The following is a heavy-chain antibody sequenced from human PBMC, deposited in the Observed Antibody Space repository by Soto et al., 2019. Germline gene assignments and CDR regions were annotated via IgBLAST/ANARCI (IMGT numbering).Heavy chain of an antibody. D-gene: IGHD6-6*01. CDR2: TYYRSEWYN. CDR1: GDSVSSNTAA. J-gene: IGHJ4*02. V-gene: IGHV6-1*01. CDR3: ARDHYSSSSYLDY. Sequence: SQTLSLTCAISGDSVSSNTAAWNWIRQSPSRGLEWLGRTYYRSEWYNDYAVPVKSRITINPDTSKNQFSLQLNSVTPEDTAVYYCARDHYSSSSYLDYWGQGPPVTAPQ.